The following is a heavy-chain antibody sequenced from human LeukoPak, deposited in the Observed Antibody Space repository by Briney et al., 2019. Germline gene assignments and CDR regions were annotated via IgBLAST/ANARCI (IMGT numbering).Heavy chain of an antibody. Sequence: GGSLRLSCAASGFPFSTYSMNWVRQAPGKGLEWVSYISSSGSTIYYADSVKGRFTISRDNAKNSLYLQMNSLRAEDTAVYYCARGGGYSYGTIDYWGQGTLVTVSS. CDR2: ISSSGSTI. V-gene: IGHV3-48*04. D-gene: IGHD5-18*01. J-gene: IGHJ4*02. CDR3: ARGGGYSYGTIDY. CDR1: GFPFSTYS.